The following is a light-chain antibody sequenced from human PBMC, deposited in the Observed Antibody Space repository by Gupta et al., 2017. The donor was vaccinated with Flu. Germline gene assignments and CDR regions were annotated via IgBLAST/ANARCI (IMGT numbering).Light chain of an antibody. Sequence: TVMPQSPATLSVSPGESATLSCRASQSVSSNLAWYQQIPGQAPRLLISGASTRATGVPARFSGSGSGTEFTLTIDSLQSEDFAVYYCQQYNNWPRTFGQGTKVEI. CDR1: QSVSSN. CDR3: QQYNNWPRT. V-gene: IGKV3-15*01. CDR2: GAS. J-gene: IGKJ1*01.